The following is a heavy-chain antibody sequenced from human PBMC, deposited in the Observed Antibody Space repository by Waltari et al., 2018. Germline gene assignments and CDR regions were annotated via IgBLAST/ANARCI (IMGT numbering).Heavy chain of an antibody. J-gene: IGHJ5*02. CDR1: GGSISSGGYS. Sequence: QLQLQESGSGLVKPSQTLSPTCAVSGGSISSGGYSWSWIRQPPGKGLEWIGYIYHSGSTYYNPSLKSRVTISVDRSKNQFSLKLSSVTAADTAVYYCAREVVVVVAATRGYNWFDPWGQGTLVTVSS. V-gene: IGHV4-30-2*01. D-gene: IGHD2-15*01. CDR2: IYHSGST. CDR3: AREVVVVVAATRGYNWFDP.